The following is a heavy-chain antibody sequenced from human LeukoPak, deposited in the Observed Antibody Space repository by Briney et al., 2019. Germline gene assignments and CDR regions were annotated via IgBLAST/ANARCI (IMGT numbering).Heavy chain of an antibody. J-gene: IGHJ6*02. V-gene: IGHV4-34*01. CDR3: ARGPGTTISYYGMDV. Sequence: KPLEALSLTCAVYGESFSGYYWRWIRQPPGKRLEWIGENNHSGTTNYNPSLKSRLTISVDTSKNHLSLKLSSVTAADTAVYYCARGPGTTISYYGMDVWGQGTTVTVPS. CDR2: NNHSGTT. CDR1: GESFSGYY. D-gene: IGHD1-7*01.